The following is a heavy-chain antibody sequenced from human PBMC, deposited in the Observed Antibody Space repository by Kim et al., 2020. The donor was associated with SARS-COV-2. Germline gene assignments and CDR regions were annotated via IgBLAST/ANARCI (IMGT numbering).Heavy chain of an antibody. CDR2: ISSSGSTI. Sequence: GGSLRLSCAASGFTFSSYEMNWVRQAPGKGLEWVSYISSSGSTIYYADSVKGRFTISRDNAKNSLYLQMNSLRAEDTAVYYCAGGNTYYDILTGPSYYYYGMDVWGQGTTVTVSS. J-gene: IGHJ6*02. CDR1: GFTFSSYE. CDR3: AGGNTYYDILTGPSYYYYGMDV. D-gene: IGHD3-9*01. V-gene: IGHV3-48*03.